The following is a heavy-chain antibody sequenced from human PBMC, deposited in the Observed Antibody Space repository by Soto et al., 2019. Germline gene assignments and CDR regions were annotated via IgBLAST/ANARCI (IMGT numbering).Heavy chain of an antibody. D-gene: IGHD3-9*01. CDR1: GGSFSGYY. CDR2: INHSGST. CDR3: ARGRSLRYSDWFQGPYFDY. V-gene: IGHV4-34*01. Sequence: SETLSLTCAVYGGSFSGYYWSWIRQPPGKGLEWIGEINHSGSTNYNPSLKSRVTISVDTSKNQFSLKLSSVTAADTAVYYCARGRSLRYSDWFQGPYFDYWGQGTMVTVSS. J-gene: IGHJ4*02.